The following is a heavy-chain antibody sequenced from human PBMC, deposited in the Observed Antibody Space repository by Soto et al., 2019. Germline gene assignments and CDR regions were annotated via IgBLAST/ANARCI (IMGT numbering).Heavy chain of an antibody. CDR3: ARTTSSSWQYYYYMDV. CDR2: ISSSSSYI. CDR1: GFTFSSYS. D-gene: IGHD6-13*01. V-gene: IGHV3-21*01. Sequence: GGSLRLSCAASGFTFSSYSMNWVRQAPGKGLEWVSSISSSSSYIYYADSVKGRFTISRDNAKNSLYLQMNSLRAEDTAVYYCARTTSSSWQYYYYMDVWGKGTTVTVSS. J-gene: IGHJ6*03.